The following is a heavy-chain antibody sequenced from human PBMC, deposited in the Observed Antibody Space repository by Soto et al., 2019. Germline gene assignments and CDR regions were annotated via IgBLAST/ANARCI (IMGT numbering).Heavy chain of an antibody. Sequence: GGFLRLSCAASGFTFSSYAISWVRQAPGKGLEWVSAISGSGGSTYYADSVKGRFTISRDNSKNTLYLQMNSLRAEDTAVYYCAKVYSSGWSAFDYWGQGTLVTVSS. V-gene: IGHV3-23*01. J-gene: IGHJ4*02. D-gene: IGHD6-19*01. CDR2: ISGSGGST. CDR3: AKVYSSGWSAFDY. CDR1: GFTFSSYA.